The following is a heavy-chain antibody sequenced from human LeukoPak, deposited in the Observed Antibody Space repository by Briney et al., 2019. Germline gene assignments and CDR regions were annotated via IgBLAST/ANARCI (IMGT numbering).Heavy chain of an antibody. J-gene: IGHJ6*02. CDR1: GFTFRNYA. V-gene: IGHV3-23*01. Sequence: GGSLRLSCAASGFTFRNYAMTWVRQATGKGLDWVALIGARDGRTYYADPVKGRFTISRDNFKNTLYLQMNSLRAEDTAIYYCAKGLYDYALDVWGQGTAVTVSS. CDR2: IGARDGRT. CDR3: AKGLYDYALDV.